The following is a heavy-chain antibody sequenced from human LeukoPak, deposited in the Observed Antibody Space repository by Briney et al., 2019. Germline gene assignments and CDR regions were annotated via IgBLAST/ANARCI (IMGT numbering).Heavy chain of an antibody. D-gene: IGHD3-3*01. CDR1: GYTFTSYD. J-gene: IGHJ6*02. CDR3: ARGPLLYDFWSGYYTYYYYGMDV. Sequence: GASVKVSCTASGYTFTSYDINWVRQATGQGLEWMGWMNPNSGNTGYAQKFQGRVTMTRNTSISTAYMELSSLRSEDTAVYYCARGPLLYDFWSGYYTYYYYGMDVWGQGTTVTVSS. V-gene: IGHV1-8*01. CDR2: MNPNSGNT.